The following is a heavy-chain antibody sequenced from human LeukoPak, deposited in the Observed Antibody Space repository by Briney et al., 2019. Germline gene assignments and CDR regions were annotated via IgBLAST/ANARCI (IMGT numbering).Heavy chain of an antibody. Sequence: TGGSLRLSCAASGFTFSSYGMHWVRQAPGKGLEWVAVISYDGSNKYYADSVKGRFTISRDNSKNTLYLQMNSPRAEDTAVYYCAKDSYVRWGQGTLVTVSS. J-gene: IGHJ4*02. CDR1: GFTFSSYG. CDR3: AKDSYVR. V-gene: IGHV3-30*18. CDR2: ISYDGSNK. D-gene: IGHD3-10*01.